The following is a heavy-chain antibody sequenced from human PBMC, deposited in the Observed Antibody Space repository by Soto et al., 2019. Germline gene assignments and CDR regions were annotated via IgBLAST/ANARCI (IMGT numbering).Heavy chain of an antibody. CDR3: ARDRVAGWDYYYYGMDV. D-gene: IGHD6-19*01. V-gene: IGHV1-46*01. Sequence: ASVKVSCKASGYTFSSYAISWVRQAPGQGLEWMGIINPSGGSTSYAQKFQGRVTMTRDTSTSTVYMELSSLRSEDTAVYYCARDRVAGWDYYYYGMDVWGQGTTVTVSS. CDR2: INPSGGST. J-gene: IGHJ6*02. CDR1: GYTFSSYA.